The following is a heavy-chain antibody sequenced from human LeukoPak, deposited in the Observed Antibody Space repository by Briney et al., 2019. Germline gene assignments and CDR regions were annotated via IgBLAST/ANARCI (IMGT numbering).Heavy chain of an antibody. D-gene: IGHD3-10*01. CDR3: ANNYYGSGSSGDY. CDR2: ITSSSSYI. Sequence: PGGSLRLSCAASGFTFSSYTMNWVRQAPGKGLEWVSSITSSSSYIHYADSVKGRFTISRDNAKNSLYLQMNSLRAEDTAVYYCANNYYGSGSSGDYWGQGTLVTVSS. J-gene: IGHJ4*02. V-gene: IGHV3-21*01. CDR1: GFTFSSYT.